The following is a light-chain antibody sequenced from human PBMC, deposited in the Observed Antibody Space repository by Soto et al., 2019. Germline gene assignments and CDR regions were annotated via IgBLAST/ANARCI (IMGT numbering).Light chain of an antibody. CDR1: QSISSW. V-gene: IGKV1-5*03. CDR2: KAS. CDR3: QQYNSYPHT. J-gene: IGKJ2*01. Sequence: DIQMTQSPSTLSASVGDRVTITCRASQSISSWLAWYQQKPGKAPKLLIYKASSLESGIPSRFSGSGSGTDFTLTISSLQPDDFATYYCQQYNSYPHTFGQGTKLEIK.